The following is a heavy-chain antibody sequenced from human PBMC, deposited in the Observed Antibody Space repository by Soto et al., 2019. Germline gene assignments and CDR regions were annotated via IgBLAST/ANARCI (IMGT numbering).Heavy chain of an antibody. CDR1: GGSTSSYY. CDR3: ARDSSSSGYYYYGMDV. J-gene: IGHJ6*02. D-gene: IGHD3-10*01. Sequence: SETLSLTCTVSGGSTSSYYWSWIRQPPGKGLEWIGYIYYSGSTNYNPSLKSRVTISVDTSKNQFSLKLSSVTAADTAVYYCARDSSSSGYYYYGMDVWGQGTTVTVSS. V-gene: IGHV4-59*01. CDR2: IYYSGST.